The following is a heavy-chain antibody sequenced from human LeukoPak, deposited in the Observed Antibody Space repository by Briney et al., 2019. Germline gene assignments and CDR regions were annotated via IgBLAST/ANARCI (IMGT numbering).Heavy chain of an antibody. CDR2: ISAYNGNT. Sequence: ASVKVSCKGSGYTFTTSGISWVRQAPGQGLEWMGWISAYNGNTNYAQKLQGRVTMTTDTSTSTAYMELRSLRSDDTAVYYCARDAGIVVVPAAPILWGQGTLVTVSS. CDR3: ARDAGIVVVPAAPIL. J-gene: IGHJ4*02. D-gene: IGHD2-2*01. CDR1: GYTFTTSG. V-gene: IGHV1-18*01.